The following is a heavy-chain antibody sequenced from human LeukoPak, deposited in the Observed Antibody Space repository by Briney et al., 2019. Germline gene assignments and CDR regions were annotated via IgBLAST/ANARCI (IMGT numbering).Heavy chain of an antibody. D-gene: IGHD2-15*01. Sequence: GGSLRLSCAVSGFTFSNYWMHWVRQAPGEGLVWVSRINSDGSSTDYADSVRGRFTISRDNAKNTLYLQMNSLRAEDTAVYYCARRGYSSGDRCYLYFDYWGQGTLVTVSS. V-gene: IGHV3-74*01. CDR1: GFTFSNYW. CDR2: INSDGSST. J-gene: IGHJ4*02. CDR3: ARRGYSSGDRCYLYFDY.